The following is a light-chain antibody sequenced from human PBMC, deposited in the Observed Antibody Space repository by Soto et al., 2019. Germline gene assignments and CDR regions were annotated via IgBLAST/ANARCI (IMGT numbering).Light chain of an antibody. CDR3: SSFAGGATLV. Sequence: QSVLTQPASVSGSPGQSITISCTGTSNDVGGYNLVSWYQQHPGKVPKLIIYEGNKRPSGVSDRFSGYKSHNRDALTISTHEAEDEADYYCSSFAGGATLVFGGGTKVTVL. CDR2: EGN. CDR1: SNDVGGYNL. J-gene: IGLJ2*01. V-gene: IGLV2-23*01.